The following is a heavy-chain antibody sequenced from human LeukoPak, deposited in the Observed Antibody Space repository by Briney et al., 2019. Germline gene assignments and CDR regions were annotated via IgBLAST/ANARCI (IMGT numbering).Heavy chain of an antibody. V-gene: IGHV3-23*01. D-gene: IGHD3-9*01. J-gene: IGHJ4*02. CDR3: AKGRAHILTDFDH. Sequence: GGSLRLSCAASGFTFSSYAMSWVRQAPGKGLEWVSTFSGSSGSTYFADSVKGRFTISRDNSKNTLYLQMNSLRAEDTALYYCAKGRAHILTDFDHWGQGTLVTVSS. CDR1: GFTFSSYA. CDR2: FSGSSGST.